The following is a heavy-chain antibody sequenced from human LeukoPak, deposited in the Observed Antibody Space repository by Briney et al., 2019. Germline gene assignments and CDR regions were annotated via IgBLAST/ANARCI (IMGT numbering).Heavy chain of an antibody. V-gene: IGHV1-69*13. CDR2: IIPIFGTA. D-gene: IGHD5-18*01. CDR3: ARGGGGYSYGEDFDY. CDR1: GGTFISYA. J-gene: IGHJ4*02. Sequence: SVKVSCKASGGTFISYAISWVRQAPGQGLEWMGGIIPIFGTANYAQKFQGRVTITADESASTAYMELSSLRSEDTAVYYCARGGGGYSYGEDFDYWGQGTLVTVSS.